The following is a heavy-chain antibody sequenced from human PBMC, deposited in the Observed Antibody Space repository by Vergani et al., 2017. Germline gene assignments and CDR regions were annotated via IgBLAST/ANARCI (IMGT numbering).Heavy chain of an antibody. J-gene: IGHJ6*03. D-gene: IGHD6-6*01. Sequence: QVQLQESGPGLLKPSQTLSLTCTVSGASVSRGTYYWTWIRQPAGKKLEWIVRMYTSGHTIYNPSLESRVTMSVDTSKNQFSLQLSSVTAADTAVYYCARWAPYSSSSGYYYYMDVWGKGTTVTVSS. CDR3: ARWAPYSSSSGYYYYMDV. CDR2: MYTSGHT. CDR1: GASVSRGTYY. V-gene: IGHV4-61*02.